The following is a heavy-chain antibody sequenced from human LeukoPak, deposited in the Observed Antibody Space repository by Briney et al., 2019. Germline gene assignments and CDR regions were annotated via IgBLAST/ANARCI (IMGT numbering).Heavy chain of an antibody. CDR3: ARESDTALFDI. J-gene: IGHJ3*02. Sequence: ASLKVSCKASVYTFTSYAMHWVRQAPGQKLEWMGWRNAGNGNTKYSQEFQGRVTITRDTSASTAYMELSSLRSDDTAVYYCARESDTALFDIWGQGTMVTVSS. V-gene: IGHV1-3*02. CDR1: VYTFTSYA. CDR2: RNAGNGNT. D-gene: IGHD5-18*01.